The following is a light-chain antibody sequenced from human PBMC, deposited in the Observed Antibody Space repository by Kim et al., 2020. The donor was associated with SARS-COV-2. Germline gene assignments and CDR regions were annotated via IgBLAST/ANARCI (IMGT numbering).Light chain of an antibody. Sequence: ASVGDRVTITCRASQTISGYLNWYQQKPGKAPKLLMYAASSLMGRVPSKFSGIGSGTDFTLTISSLQPEDFATYHCQQRYSTPPTFGQGTKVDIK. CDR2: AAS. CDR3: QQRYSTPPT. J-gene: IGKJ1*01. CDR1: QTISGY. V-gene: IGKV1-39*01.